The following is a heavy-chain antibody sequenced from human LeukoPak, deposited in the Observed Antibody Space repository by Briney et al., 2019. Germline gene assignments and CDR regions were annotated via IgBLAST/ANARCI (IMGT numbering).Heavy chain of an antibody. CDR1: GFTFSRYG. CDR3: AKSYDILTGYYNYYFDY. V-gene: IGHV3-30*18. J-gene: IGHJ4*02. CDR2: ISYDGSNK. Sequence: PGGSLRLSCAAYGFTFSRYGMHWVRQAPGKGLEWVTAISYDGSNKYYADSVKGRFTISRDNSKNTLYVQMNSLRAEDTAVYYCAKSYDILTGYYNYYFDYWGQGTLVTVSS. D-gene: IGHD3-9*01.